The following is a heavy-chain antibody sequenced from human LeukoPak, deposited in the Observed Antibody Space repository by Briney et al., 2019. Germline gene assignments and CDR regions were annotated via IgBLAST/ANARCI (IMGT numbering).Heavy chain of an antibody. CDR2: INPSGGST. CDR3: ARDIAPLEYSSSAGFDY. J-gene: IGHJ4*02. CDR1: GYTFTSYY. D-gene: IGHD6-6*01. Sequence: ASVKVSCKASGYTFTSYYMHWVRQAPGQGLEWMGIINPSGGSTSYAQEFQGRVTMTRDTSTSTVYMELSSLRSEDTAVYYCARDIAPLEYSSSAGFDYWGQGTLVTVSS. V-gene: IGHV1-46*01.